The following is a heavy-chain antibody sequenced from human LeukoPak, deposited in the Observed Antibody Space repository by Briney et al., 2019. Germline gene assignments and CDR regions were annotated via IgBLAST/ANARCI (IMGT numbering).Heavy chain of an antibody. J-gene: IGHJ4*02. Sequence: GGSLRLSCAASGFTFSSYAMHWVRRAPGKGLEWVAVISYDGSNKYYADSVKGRFTISRDNSKNTLYLQMNSLRAEDTAVYYCANSGFDYWGQGTLVTVSS. CDR1: GFTFSSYA. D-gene: IGHD2-15*01. CDR2: ISYDGSNK. CDR3: ANSGFDY. V-gene: IGHV3-30-3*01.